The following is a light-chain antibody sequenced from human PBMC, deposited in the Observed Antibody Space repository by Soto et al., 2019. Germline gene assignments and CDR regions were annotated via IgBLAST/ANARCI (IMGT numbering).Light chain of an antibody. Sequence: EIVMTQSPATLSVSPGERATLSCRASQSVSSNLAWYQQKPGQAPRLLIYGASTRATGIPARFSGSGSGTEFTLTINSLQSEDFAVYYCQQYNNWPPERTFGQGTKVEIK. CDR3: QQYNNWPPERT. CDR1: QSVSSN. V-gene: IGKV3-15*01. J-gene: IGKJ1*01. CDR2: GAS.